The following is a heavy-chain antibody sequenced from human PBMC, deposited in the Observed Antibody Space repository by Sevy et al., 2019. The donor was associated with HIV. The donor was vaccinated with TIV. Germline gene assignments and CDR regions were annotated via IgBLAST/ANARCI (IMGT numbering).Heavy chain of an antibody. CDR1: GYTFNSYG. CDR3: AGDVWNYGDYRADAFDI. D-gene: IGHD4-17*01. J-gene: IGHJ3*02. V-gene: IGHV1-18*01. Sequence: ASVKVSCKASGYTFNSYGISWVRQAPGQGLEWMGWISIYNAKTNYAQKFQGRVTMTTDTSTNTAYMELRSLRSDDTAIYYCAGDVWNYGDYRADAFDIWGQGTMVTVSS. CDR2: ISIYNAKT.